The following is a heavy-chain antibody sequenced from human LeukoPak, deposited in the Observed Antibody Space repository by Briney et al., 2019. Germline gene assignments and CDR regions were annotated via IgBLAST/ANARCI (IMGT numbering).Heavy chain of an antibody. CDR2: ISYDGSNK. V-gene: IGHV3-30*04. D-gene: IGHD6-19*01. CDR3: ARDNDSSGWYRYYYYGMDV. Sequence: GGSLRLSCAASGFTFSSYAMHWVRQAPGKGLEWVAVISYDGSNKYYADSVKGRFIISRDNSKNTLYLQMNSLRAEDTAVYYCARDNDSSGWYRYYYYGMDVWGQGTTVTVSS. CDR1: GFTFSSYA. J-gene: IGHJ6*02.